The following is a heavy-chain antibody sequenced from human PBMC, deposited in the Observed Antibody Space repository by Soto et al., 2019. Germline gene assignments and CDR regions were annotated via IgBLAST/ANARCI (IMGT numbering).Heavy chain of an antibody. J-gene: IGHJ6*02. CDR1: GGSFSGYY. Sequence: SETQSLTCAVYGGSFSGYYWSWIRQPPGKGLEWIGEINHSGSTNYNPSLKSRVTISVDTSKNLFSLKLSSVTAADTAVYYCARWGYDYVFVSYRYYYYGMDVWGQGTTVTVSS. V-gene: IGHV4-34*01. D-gene: IGHD3-16*02. CDR2: INHSGST. CDR3: ARWGYDYVFVSYRYYYYGMDV.